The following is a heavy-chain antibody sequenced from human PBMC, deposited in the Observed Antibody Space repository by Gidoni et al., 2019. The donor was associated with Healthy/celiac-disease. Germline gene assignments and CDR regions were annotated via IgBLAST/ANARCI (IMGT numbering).Heavy chain of an antibody. CDR1: GFTFSSYG. CDR2: IWYDGSNK. CDR3: ARDGPAAGFDY. Sequence: QVQLVESGGGVVQPGRSLRLSCEASGFTFSSYGMHWVRQAPGKGLEWVAVIWYDGSNKYYADSVKGRFTISRDNSKNTLYLQMNSLRAEDTAVYYCARDGPAAGFDYWGQGTLVTVSS. D-gene: IGHD6-13*01. J-gene: IGHJ4*02. V-gene: IGHV3-33*01.